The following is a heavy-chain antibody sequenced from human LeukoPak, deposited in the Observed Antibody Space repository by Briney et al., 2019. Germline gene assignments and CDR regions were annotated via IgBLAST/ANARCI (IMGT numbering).Heavy chain of an antibody. J-gene: IGHJ3*02. D-gene: IGHD1-26*01. V-gene: IGHV1-8*01. CDR1: GCTFASYD. CDR2: MNPNSGNT. Sequence: ASVKVSCKASGCTFASYDINWVRQATGQGLEWMGWMNPNSGNTGYAQKFQGRVTMTRNTSISTAYMELSSLRSEDTAVYYCASHDSGSYRPNDAFDIWGQGTMVTVSS. CDR3: ASHDSGSYRPNDAFDI.